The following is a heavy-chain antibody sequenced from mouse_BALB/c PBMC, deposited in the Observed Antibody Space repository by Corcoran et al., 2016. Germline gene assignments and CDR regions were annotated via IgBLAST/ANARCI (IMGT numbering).Heavy chain of an antibody. CDR2: MFPGSGNT. Sequence: QVQLQQSGPELVKPGASVKISCKASGYSFTSYYIHWVKQRPGQGLEWIGWMFPGSGNTKYNEKFKGKATLTADTSSSTAYMQLSSLTSEDSAVYFCARGGTMITLAYWGQGTLVTVSA. CDR1: GYSFTSYY. V-gene: IGHV1-66*01. J-gene: IGHJ3*01. D-gene: IGHD2-4*01. CDR3: ARGGTMITLAY.